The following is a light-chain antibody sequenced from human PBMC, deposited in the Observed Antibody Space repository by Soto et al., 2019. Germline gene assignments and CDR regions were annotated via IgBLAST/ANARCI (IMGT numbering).Light chain of an antibody. CDR2: GAS. Sequence: EIVMTQSPATLSVSPGERATLSCRASQSVSSNLAWYQQKPGQAPRLLIYGASTRATGIPARFSGRGSGPDFTLTISGLQSEGCAVSYCPECDDWPLDFGQGTKLQIK. J-gene: IGKJ2*01. CDR1: QSVSSN. V-gene: IGKV3-15*01. CDR3: PECDDWPLD.